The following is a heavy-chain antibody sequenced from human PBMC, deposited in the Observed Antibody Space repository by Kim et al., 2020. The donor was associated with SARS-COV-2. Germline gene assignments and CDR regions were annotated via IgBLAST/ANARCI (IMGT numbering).Heavy chain of an antibody. V-gene: IGHV3-33*06. CDR2: IWYDGSKK. CDR3: AKALTLTGENIDY. CDR1: GFTFGSYA. J-gene: IGHJ4*02. D-gene: IGHD7-27*01. Sequence: GGSLRLSCAASGFTFGSYALHWVRQAPGKGLEWVAVIWYDGSKKYYGDSVKDRFTISRDNSKNTLYLQMTSLRVEDMAVYYCAKALTLTGENIDYWGQGT.